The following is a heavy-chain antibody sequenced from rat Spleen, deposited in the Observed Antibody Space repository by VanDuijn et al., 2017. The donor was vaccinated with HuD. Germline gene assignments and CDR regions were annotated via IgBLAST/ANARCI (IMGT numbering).Heavy chain of an antibody. Sequence: EVQLVESGGGLVQPGRSLKLSCAASGFTYSNYVMAWVRQAPTKGLEWVAYISYDGGSTYYRDSVKGRFTISRDNAKSTLYLQMDSLRSEDTATYYCTTEGWEQLYWYFDFWGPGTMVTVSS. D-gene: IGHD1-10*01. V-gene: IGHV5-20*01. CDR3: TTEGWEQLYWYFDF. CDR2: ISYDGGST. CDR1: GFTYSNYV. J-gene: IGHJ1*01.